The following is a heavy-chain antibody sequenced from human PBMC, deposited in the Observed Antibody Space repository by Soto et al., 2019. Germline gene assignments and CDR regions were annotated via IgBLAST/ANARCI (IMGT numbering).Heavy chain of an antibody. J-gene: IGHJ4*02. CDR1: GFTVTDYA. CDR3: VRDGIVGATTYFDY. V-gene: IGHV3-30-3*01. Sequence: QVQLVESGGGVVQPGRSLRLTCAASGFTVTDYAMQWVRQAPGKGLEGVALISNDGGNKYHADSVKGRFTISRDISKNTLYLQMNSLRPEDTAVYYCVRDGIVGATTYFDYWGQGTLVTVSS. D-gene: IGHD1-26*01. CDR2: ISNDGGNK.